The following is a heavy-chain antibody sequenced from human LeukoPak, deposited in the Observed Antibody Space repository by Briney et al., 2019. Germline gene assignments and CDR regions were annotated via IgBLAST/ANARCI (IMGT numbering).Heavy chain of an antibody. D-gene: IGHD1-7*01. CDR1: GFTFSSYS. Sequence: GGSLRLSCAASGFTFSSYSMNWVRQAPGKGLEWVSPISSSSSYIYYADSVKGRFTISRDNAKNSLYLQMNSLRAEDTAVYYCARDRTVWTGTTGALDYWGQGTLVTVSS. CDR3: ARDRTVWTGTTGALDY. CDR2: ISSSSSYI. J-gene: IGHJ4*02. V-gene: IGHV3-21*01.